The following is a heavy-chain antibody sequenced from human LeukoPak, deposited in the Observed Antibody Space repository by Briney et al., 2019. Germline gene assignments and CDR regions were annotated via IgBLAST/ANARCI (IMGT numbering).Heavy chain of an antibody. CDR2: SDSGGSP. V-gene: IGHV3-23*01. Sequence: GGSLRLTCAASGFTFTHYAMNWVRQATGKGLEWVSPSDSGGSPFYADSVKGRYTISRDKTRNTLYIHMNRLRVEDTAVYYCAKGASGWYPGFDYWGQGIVVTVSS. J-gene: IGHJ4*02. D-gene: IGHD6-19*01. CDR3: AKGASGWYPGFDY. CDR1: GFTFTHYA.